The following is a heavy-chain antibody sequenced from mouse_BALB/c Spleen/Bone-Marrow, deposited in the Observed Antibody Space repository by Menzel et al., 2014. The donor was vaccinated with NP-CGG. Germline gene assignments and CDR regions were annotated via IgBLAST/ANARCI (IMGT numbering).Heavy chain of an antibody. CDR2: IWGDGST. J-gene: IGHJ4*01. D-gene: IGHD2-4*01. V-gene: IGHV2-6-7*01. Sequence: VQVVESGPGLAAPSQSLSITCTVSGFSLTGYGVSWVRQPPGKGLEWLGMIWGDGSTDYNSALKSRLSISKDNSKSQVFLKMNSLQTDDTARYYCARDSFLITRALDYWGQGTSVTVSS. CDR1: GFSLTGYG. CDR3: ARDSFLITRALDY.